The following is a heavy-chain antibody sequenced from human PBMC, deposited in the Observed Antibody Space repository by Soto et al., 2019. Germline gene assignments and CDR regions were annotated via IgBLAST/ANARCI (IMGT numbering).Heavy chain of an antibody. CDR2: IIPIFGTA. V-gene: IGHV1-69*12. Sequence: QVQLVQSGAEVMKPGSSVTVSCKASGGTFSSYTISWVRQAPGQGLEWMGGIIPIFGTANYAQKFQGRVTITADESTSTAYMELSSLRSEDTAVYYCARGNHRWLQLWYFDLWGRGTLVTVSS. CDR1: GGTFSSYT. CDR3: ARGNHRWLQLWYFDL. D-gene: IGHD5-12*01. J-gene: IGHJ2*01.